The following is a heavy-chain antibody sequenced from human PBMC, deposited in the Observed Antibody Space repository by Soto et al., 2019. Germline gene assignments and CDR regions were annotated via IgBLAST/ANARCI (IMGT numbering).Heavy chain of an antibody. Sequence: QVQLVQSGAEVKKPGSSVKVSCKASGGTFSSYAISWVRQAPGQGLEWMGGIIPIFGTANYAQKFQGRVTSTADESTSIAYMELGSLRSEDTAVYYCASNMWWVPAAVYGMDVWGQGTTVTVSS. D-gene: IGHD2-2*01. CDR3: ASNMWWVPAAVYGMDV. CDR2: IIPIFGTA. J-gene: IGHJ6*02. V-gene: IGHV1-69*01. CDR1: GGTFSSYA.